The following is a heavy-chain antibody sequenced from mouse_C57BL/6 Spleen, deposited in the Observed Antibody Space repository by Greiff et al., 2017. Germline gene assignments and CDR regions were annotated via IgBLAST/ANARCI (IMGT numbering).Heavy chain of an antibody. V-gene: IGHV1-80*01. J-gene: IGHJ2*01. Sequence: VQLQQSGAELVKPGASVKISCKASGYAFSSYWMNWVKQRPGKGLEWIGQIYPGDGDTNYNGKFKGKATLTADKSSSTASMQLSSLTSEDSAVYFCARGNAYYSNLYWGQGTTLTVSS. CDR1: GYAFSSYW. CDR2: IYPGDGDT. CDR3: ARGNAYYSNLY. D-gene: IGHD2-5*01.